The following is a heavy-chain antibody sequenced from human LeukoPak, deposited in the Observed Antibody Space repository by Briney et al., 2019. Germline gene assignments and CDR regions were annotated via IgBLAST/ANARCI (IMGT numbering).Heavy chain of an antibody. CDR2: NYWTDDK. Sequence: SGPTLVKPTQTFTLTCTFSGFSLSTSGVGVGWIRQPPVKALEWVALNYWTDDKRYSPSLKSRITITKDTSKNQIVLTMTNIDPVDTPTYYCAHPNNYCYDTRRRVYYYYGMDVWGQGTPVTVSS. CDR1: GFSLSTSGVG. V-gene: IGHV2-5*01. CDR3: AHPNNYCYDTRRRVYYYYGMDV. D-gene: IGHD3-22*01. J-gene: IGHJ6*02.